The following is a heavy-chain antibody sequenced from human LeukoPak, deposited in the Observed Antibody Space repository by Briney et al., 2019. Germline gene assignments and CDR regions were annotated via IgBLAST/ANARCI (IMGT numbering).Heavy chain of an antibody. J-gene: IGHJ2*01. Sequence: GSLRLSCAASGFTFSSYWMHWVRQVPGKGMVWVSCINSDESSTSYADSVKGRFTISRDNAKSTLYLQMNSLRAEDTAVYYCARSRRLYWYFDLWGRGTLVTVSS. CDR2: INSDESST. CDR3: ARSRRLYWYFDL. CDR1: GFTFSSYW. D-gene: IGHD4-17*01. V-gene: IGHV3-74*01.